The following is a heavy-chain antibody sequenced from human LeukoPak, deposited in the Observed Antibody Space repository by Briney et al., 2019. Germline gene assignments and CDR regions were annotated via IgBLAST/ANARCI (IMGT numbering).Heavy chain of an antibody. V-gene: IGHV3-48*03. J-gene: IGHJ4*02. CDR2: VSSSGSTK. D-gene: IGHD3-10*01. Sequence: GGSLRLSCAASGFTFSNYQMNWVRQAPGKGLEWVSYVSSSGSTKYYADSVKGRFTISRDNAKNSLYLQMNSLRAEDTAVYYCARDAVRGVRFDYWGQGTLVTVSS. CDR1: GFTFSNYQ. CDR3: ARDAVRGVRFDY.